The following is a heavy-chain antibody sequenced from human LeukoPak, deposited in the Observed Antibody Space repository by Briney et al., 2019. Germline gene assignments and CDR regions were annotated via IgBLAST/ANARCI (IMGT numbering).Heavy chain of an antibody. CDR2: IHTSGST. J-gene: IGHJ4*02. CDR1: GDFSTFYY. Sequence: PSENLSLTCTVSGDFSTFYYWTWIRQPPGKELEWIGNIHTSGSTTYNPSLKSRVTMSIDTSKNQFSLRLSSVTAADTAVYYCARPGQSSWWIYFNYWGQGTLVTVSS. D-gene: IGHD2-15*01. CDR3: ARPGQSSWWIYFNY. V-gene: IGHV4-4*09.